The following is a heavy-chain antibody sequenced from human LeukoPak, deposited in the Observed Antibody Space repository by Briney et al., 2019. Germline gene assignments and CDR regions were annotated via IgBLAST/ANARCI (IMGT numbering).Heavy chain of an antibody. D-gene: IGHD3-9*01. Sequence: RGESLKISCKGSGYSFTSYWIGWVRQMPGKGLEWMGIIYPGDSDTRYSPSFQGQVTISADKSISTAYLQWSSLKASDTAMYYCARHYPYYDILTGYYPPAMDVWGQGTTVTVSS. CDR1: GYSFTSYW. V-gene: IGHV5-51*01. CDR2: IYPGDSDT. CDR3: ARHYPYYDILTGYYPPAMDV. J-gene: IGHJ6*02.